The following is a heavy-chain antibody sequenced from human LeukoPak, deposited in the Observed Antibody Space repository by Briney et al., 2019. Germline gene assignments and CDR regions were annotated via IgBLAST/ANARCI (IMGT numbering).Heavy chain of an antibody. V-gene: IGHV4-59*01. CDR2: IYYSGST. J-gene: IGHJ4*02. CDR3: ADTGIAAAEFDY. D-gene: IGHD6-13*01. Sequence: SETLSLTCTVSGGSISSYYWSWIRQPPGKGLEWIGYIYYSGSTNYNPSLKSRVTISVDTSKNQFSLKLSSVTAADTAVYYCADTGIAAAEFDYWGQGTLVTVSS. CDR1: GGSISSYY.